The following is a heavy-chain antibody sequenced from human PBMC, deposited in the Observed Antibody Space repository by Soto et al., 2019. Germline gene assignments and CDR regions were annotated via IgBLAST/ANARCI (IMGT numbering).Heavy chain of an antibody. J-gene: IGHJ6*02. CDR2: IDPSDSYT. Sequence: GESLRISCQGSGYSFTSYWISWVRQMPGKGLEWMGRIDPSDSYTNYSPSFQGHVTISADKSISTAYLQWSSLKASDTAMYYCASYSRPVPPYYYYYGMDVWGQGTTVTVAS. CDR1: GYSFTSYW. D-gene: IGHD2-21*01. V-gene: IGHV5-10-1*01. CDR3: ASYSRPVPPYYYYYGMDV.